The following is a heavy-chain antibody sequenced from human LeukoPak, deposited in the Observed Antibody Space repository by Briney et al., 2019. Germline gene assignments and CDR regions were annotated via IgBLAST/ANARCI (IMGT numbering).Heavy chain of an antibody. CDR1: GGTFSSYA. CDR3: ATYYYDSSGYYYPNWFDP. Sequence: ASVKVSCKASGGTFSSYAISWVGQAPGQGLEWMGRIIPIFGTANYAQKFQGRVTITTDESTSTAYMELSSLRSEDTAVYYCATYYYDSSGYYYPNWFDPWGQGTLVTVSS. CDR2: IIPIFGTA. J-gene: IGHJ5*02. D-gene: IGHD3-22*01. V-gene: IGHV1-69*05.